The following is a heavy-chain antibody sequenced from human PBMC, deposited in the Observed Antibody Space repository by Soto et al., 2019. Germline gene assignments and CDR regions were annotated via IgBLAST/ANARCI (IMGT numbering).Heavy chain of an antibody. CDR3: ARGDIVGATYNWFDP. J-gene: IGHJ5*02. V-gene: IGHV4-61*01. Sequence: QVQLQESGPGLVKPSETLSLTCTVSGGSVSSGSYYWSWIRQPPGKGLEWIGYIYYSGSTNYNPSLKSRVTISVATSKNQFSLKLSSVTAADTAVYYCARGDIVGATYNWFDPWGQGTLVTVSS. CDR1: GGSVSSGSYY. CDR2: IYYSGST. D-gene: IGHD1-26*01.